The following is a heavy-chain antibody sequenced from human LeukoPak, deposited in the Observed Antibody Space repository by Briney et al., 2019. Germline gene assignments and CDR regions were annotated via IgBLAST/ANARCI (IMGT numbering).Heavy chain of an antibody. Sequence: SETLSLTCTVSGGSISTNYWSWVRQPAGKGLEWIGRIFASGSTNYNPSLKSRVTISVDTSKSQFSLKLSSVTAADTAVYYCARRGYSSSWYAHNYAFDIWGQGTMVTVSS. J-gene: IGHJ3*02. CDR1: GGSISTNY. V-gene: IGHV4-4*07. CDR3: ARRGYSSSWYAHNYAFDI. D-gene: IGHD6-13*01. CDR2: IFASGST.